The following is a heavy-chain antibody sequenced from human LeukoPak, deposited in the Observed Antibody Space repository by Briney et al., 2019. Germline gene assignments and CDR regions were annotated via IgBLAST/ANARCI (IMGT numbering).Heavy chain of an antibody. J-gene: IGHJ4*02. V-gene: IGHV4-4*02. CDR1: GGSISSSNW. CDR3: ARVPQTPDILTGYLIDY. D-gene: IGHD3-9*01. Sequence: SETLSLTCTVSGGSISSSNWWSWVRQPPGKGLEWIGEIYHSGSTNYNPSLKSRVTISVDKSKNQFSLKLSSVTAADTAVYYCARVPQTPDILTGYLIDYWGQGTLVTVSS. CDR2: IYHSGST.